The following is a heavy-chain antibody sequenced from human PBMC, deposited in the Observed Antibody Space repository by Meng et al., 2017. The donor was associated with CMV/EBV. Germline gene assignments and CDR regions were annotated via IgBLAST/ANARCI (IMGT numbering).Heavy chain of an antibody. CDR2: IYHTGAT. J-gene: IGHJ4*02. V-gene: IGHV4-30-4*02. CDR3: ARAVSDWSYVFDS. CDR1: GDSVSTGGHY. Sequence: SETLSLTCTVSGDSVSTGGHYWSWIRQHPGKAPQWIGYIYHTGATYYNPSLESRAVISLGTSDNQFSLELRSMTAADTAVYYCARAVSDWSYVFDSWGQGTLVTVSS. D-gene: IGHD3-16*01.